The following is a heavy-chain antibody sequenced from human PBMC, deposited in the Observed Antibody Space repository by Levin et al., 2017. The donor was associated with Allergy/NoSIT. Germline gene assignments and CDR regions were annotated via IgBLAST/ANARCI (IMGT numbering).Heavy chain of an antibody. V-gene: IGHV1-8*01. CDR1: GYTFTSYD. D-gene: IGHD6-13*01. CDR3: ARPGYSSSWYRVLGESYYYYGMDV. CDR2: MNPNSGNT. J-gene: IGHJ6*02. Sequence: ASVKVSCKASGYTFTSYDINWVRQATGQGLEWMGWMNPNSGNTGYAQKFQGRVTMTRNTSISTAYMELSSLRSEDTAVYYCARPGYSSSWYRVLGESYYYYGMDVWGQGTTVTVSS.